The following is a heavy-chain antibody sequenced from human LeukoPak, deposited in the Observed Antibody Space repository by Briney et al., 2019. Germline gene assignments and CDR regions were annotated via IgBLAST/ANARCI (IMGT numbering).Heavy chain of an antibody. CDR2: IHAGGST. D-gene: IGHD6-19*01. Sequence: GGSLRLSCAASGFTVSTNYMSWVRQAPGKGLEWVSIIHAGGSTYYADSVKGRFTISRDSSKNTLYLQMNSLRADDTAVYYCAKEQLWLGSIGDVWGQGTTVTVSS. CDR1: GFTVSTNY. J-gene: IGHJ6*02. V-gene: IGHV3-53*01. CDR3: AKEQLWLGSIGDV.